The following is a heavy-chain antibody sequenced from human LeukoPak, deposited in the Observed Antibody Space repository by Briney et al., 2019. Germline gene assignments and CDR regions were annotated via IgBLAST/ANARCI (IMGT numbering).Heavy chain of an antibody. CDR3: ARDLPVSGAYHQFDS. V-gene: IGHV3-21*01. CDR2: IYSGSDYI. Sequence: GSLRLSCVASGFTFSSDRMNWVRQAPGKGLEWVSTIYSGSDYIYYADSVKGRFTISRGNAKNSLYLQMNSLRAEDTAIYYCARDLPVSGAYHQFDSWGQGTLVTVSS. CDR1: GFTFSSDR. J-gene: IGHJ4*02. D-gene: IGHD4/OR15-4a*01.